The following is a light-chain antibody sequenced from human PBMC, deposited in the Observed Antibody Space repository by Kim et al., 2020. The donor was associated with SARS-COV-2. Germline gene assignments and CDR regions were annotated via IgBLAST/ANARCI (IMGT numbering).Light chain of an antibody. V-gene: IGLV4-69*01. CDR3: QTWGTGIYVV. CDR1: SGHSSYA. Sequence: QLVLTQSPSASASLGASVKLTCTLSSGHSSYAIAWHQQQPEKGPRYLMKLNSDGSHNKGDGIPDRFSGSSSGAERYLTISSLQSEDEADYYCQTWGTGIYVVFGGGTQLTVL. J-gene: IGLJ2*01. CDR2: LNSDGSH.